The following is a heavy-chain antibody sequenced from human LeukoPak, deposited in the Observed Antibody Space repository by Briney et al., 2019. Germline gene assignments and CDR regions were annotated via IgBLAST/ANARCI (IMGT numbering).Heavy chain of an antibody. J-gene: IGHJ3*02. CDR3: VKEIKVREFSTSGALEI. Sequence: SLRLSCAASGFTFSSYWLHWVRQAPGKGLEWVAGINWDSGAQGHADSVKGRFTISRDNAKNSLYLEMNSLRAEDMALYYCVKEIKVREFSTSGALEIWGQGTMVTVSS. CDR2: INWDSGAQ. CDR1: GFTFSSYW. V-gene: IGHV3-9*03. D-gene: IGHD2-2*01.